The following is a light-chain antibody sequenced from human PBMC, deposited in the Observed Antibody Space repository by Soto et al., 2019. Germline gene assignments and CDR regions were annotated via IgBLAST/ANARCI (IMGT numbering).Light chain of an antibody. CDR3: QQYIRWPLT. Sequence: EIVLTQSPVSLSSSPGERVTLSCRASQSVNIYLTRHQQKPGQSPRLLIFDASTRATGTPARFSGSGSGTEFTLTISSLQSEDFAVYYCQQYIRWPLTFGGGTKVDIK. CDR1: QSVNIY. CDR2: DAS. V-gene: IGKV3-15*01. J-gene: IGKJ4*01.